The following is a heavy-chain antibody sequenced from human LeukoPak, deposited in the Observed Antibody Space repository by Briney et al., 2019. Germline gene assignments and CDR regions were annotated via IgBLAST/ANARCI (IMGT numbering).Heavy chain of an antibody. CDR1: GYTFTSYG. CDR2: ISAYNGNT. CDR3: ARVGVEDIVVVPAAAPGVYYFEY. V-gene: IGHV1-18*01. Sequence: ASVKVSCKASGYTFTSYGISWVRQAPGQGLEWMGWISAYNGNTNYAQKLQGRVTMTTDTSTSTAYMELRSLRSDDTAVYYCARVGVEDIVVVPAAAPGVYYFEYWGQGTLVTVSS. J-gene: IGHJ4*02. D-gene: IGHD2-2*01.